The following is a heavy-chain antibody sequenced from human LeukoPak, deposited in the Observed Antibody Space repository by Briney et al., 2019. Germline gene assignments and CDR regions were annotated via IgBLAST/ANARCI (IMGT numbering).Heavy chain of an antibody. CDR2: ISSSSSTI. CDR1: GFTFSNYE. CDR3: ARTASYHFDTTNY. Sequence: PGGSLRLSCAASGFTFSNYEMNWIRQAPGKGLEWIAYISSSSSTIYYADSVKGRFTISRDNAKNSLFLQMNSLRAEDTAVYYCARTASYHFDTTNYWGQGTLVTVSS. J-gene: IGHJ4*02. V-gene: IGHV3-48*03. D-gene: IGHD3-22*01.